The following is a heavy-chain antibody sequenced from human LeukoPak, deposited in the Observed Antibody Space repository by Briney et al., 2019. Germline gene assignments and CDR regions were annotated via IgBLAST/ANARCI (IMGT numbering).Heavy chain of an antibody. CDR3: ARGRGYCSGGSCYSRWGSPGGYYYYMDV. Sequence: SETLSLTCAVYGGSFSGYYWSWIRQPPGKGLEWIGEINHSGSTNYNPALKSRVTISVDTSKNQFSLKLSSVTAADTAVYYCARGRGYCSGGSCYSRWGSPGGYYYYMDVWGKGTTVTVSS. V-gene: IGHV4-34*01. D-gene: IGHD2-15*01. CDR2: INHSGST. J-gene: IGHJ6*03. CDR1: GGSFSGYY.